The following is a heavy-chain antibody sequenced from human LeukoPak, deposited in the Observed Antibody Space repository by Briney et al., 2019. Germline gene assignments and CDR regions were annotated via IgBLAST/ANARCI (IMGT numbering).Heavy chain of an antibody. Sequence: GGSLRLSCAASGFTFSDYYMSWIRQAPGKGLEWVSYISDTASYTNYADSVKGRFTISRDNAKNSLYLQMNSLRAEDTAVYYCAKDLTMTTAFDYWGQGTLVTVSS. CDR3: AKDLTMTTAFDY. V-gene: IGHV3-11*05. CDR1: GFTFSDYY. J-gene: IGHJ4*02. D-gene: IGHD3-22*01. CDR2: ISDTASYT.